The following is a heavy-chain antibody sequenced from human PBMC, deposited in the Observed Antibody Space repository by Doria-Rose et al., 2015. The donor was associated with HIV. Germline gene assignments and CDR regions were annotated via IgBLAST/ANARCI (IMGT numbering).Heavy chain of an antibody. V-gene: IGHV2-26*01. Sequence: QITLKESGPVLVKPTETLTLACTVSGVSLSSPGMGVSWIRQPPGKALEWLANIFSDDDRSYKTSLKSRLTISRGTSKSQVILIMTDMDPADTATYYCARIKSSRWYHKYYFDFWGQGTLVIVSA. CDR1: GVSLSSPGMG. J-gene: IGHJ4*02. D-gene: IGHD6-13*01. CDR3: ARIKSSRWYHKYYFDF. CDR2: IFSDDDR.